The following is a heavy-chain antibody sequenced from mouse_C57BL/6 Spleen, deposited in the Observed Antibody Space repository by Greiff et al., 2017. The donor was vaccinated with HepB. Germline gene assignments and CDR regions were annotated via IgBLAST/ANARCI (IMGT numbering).Heavy chain of an antibody. CDR2: ISNGGGST. CDR3: ARQGGYYFDY. Sequence: EVHLVESGGGLVQPGGSLKLSCAASGFTFSDYYMYWVRQTPEKRLEWVAYISNGGGSTYYPDTVKGRFTISSDNAKNTLYLQMSRLKSEDTAMYYCARQGGYYFDYWGQGTTLTVSS. V-gene: IGHV5-12*01. CDR1: GFTFSDYY. J-gene: IGHJ2*01.